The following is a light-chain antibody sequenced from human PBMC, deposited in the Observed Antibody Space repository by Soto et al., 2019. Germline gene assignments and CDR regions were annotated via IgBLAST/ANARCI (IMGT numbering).Light chain of an antibody. CDR1: QSVNRQ. CDR3: HHTLKWPPT. J-gene: IGKJ1*01. V-gene: IGKV3-15*01. CDR2: DTS. Sequence: EIVMTQSPASLSVTPGERVTLSCRASQSVNRQVLWYQHRPGQAPRLLIYDTSARAAGIPARFSGSXSAPHLTLPLSSPQSEASALYYCHHTLKWPPTFGKGTKVDIK.